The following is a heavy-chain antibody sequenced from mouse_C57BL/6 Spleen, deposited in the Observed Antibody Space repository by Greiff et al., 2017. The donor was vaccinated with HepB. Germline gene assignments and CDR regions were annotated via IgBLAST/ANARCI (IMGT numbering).Heavy chain of an antibody. D-gene: IGHD2-3*01. CDR1: GFTFSSYG. Sequence: DVHLVESGGDLVKPGGSLKLSCAASGFTFSSYGMSWVRQTPDKRLEWVATISSGGSYTYYPDSVKGRFTISRDNAKNTLYLQMSSLKYEDTAMYYCARQDDGYYGSYFDYWGQGTTLTVSS. V-gene: IGHV5-6*01. J-gene: IGHJ2*01. CDR2: ISSGGSYT. CDR3: ARQDDGYYGSYFDY.